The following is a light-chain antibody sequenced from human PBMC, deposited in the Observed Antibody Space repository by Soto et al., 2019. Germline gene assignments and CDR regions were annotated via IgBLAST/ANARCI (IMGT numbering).Light chain of an antibody. Sequence: ETVWTQSPGTLSFSPGERATLSCRASQTVNGNSLGWYQQKPGQAPRLLIYDASSRATGIPDRFRGSGSGTEFTLTISRLEPEDFAVYYCQQCGSLPGTFGQGTRVDIK. CDR2: DAS. CDR1: QTVNGNS. V-gene: IGKV3-20*01. J-gene: IGKJ1*01. CDR3: QQCGSLPGT.